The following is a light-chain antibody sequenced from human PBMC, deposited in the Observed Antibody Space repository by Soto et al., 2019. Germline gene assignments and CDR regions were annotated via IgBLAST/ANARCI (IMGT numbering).Light chain of an antibody. CDR3: ISYTSSSTWV. J-gene: IGLJ3*02. CDR1: SSDVGGYNY. CDR2: EVS. V-gene: IGLV2-14*01. Sequence: QSALTQPASVSGSPGQSVTISCTGTSSDVGGYNYVSWYQQHPGKAPKLTIYEVSNRPSGVSNRFFGSKSGNTASLTVSGIQAEDEADYYCISYTSSSTWVFGGGTQLTVL.